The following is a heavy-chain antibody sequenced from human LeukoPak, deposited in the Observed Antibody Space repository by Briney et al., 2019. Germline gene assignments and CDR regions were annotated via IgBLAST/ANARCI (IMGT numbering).Heavy chain of an antibody. CDR2: ISSSGSTI. V-gene: IGHV3-48*03. CDR1: GFTFSSYE. Sequence: GGSLRLSCAASGFTFSSYEMNWVRQAPGKGLEWVSYISSSGSTIYYADSVKGRFTISRDNAKNSLYLQMNSLRAEDTSVYYCVRDQGGAVSYWGQGTLVTVSS. CDR3: VRDQGGAVSY. J-gene: IGHJ4*02. D-gene: IGHD3-16*01.